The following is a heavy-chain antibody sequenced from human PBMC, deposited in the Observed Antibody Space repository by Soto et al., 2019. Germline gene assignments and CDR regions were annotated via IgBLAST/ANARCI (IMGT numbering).Heavy chain of an antibody. CDR3: ANATPLYYGSGEDHAFDI. J-gene: IGHJ3*02. CDR2: IIPILGIA. V-gene: IGHV1-69*02. CDR1: GGTFSSYT. Sequence: QVQLVQSGAEVKKPGSSVKVSCKASGGTFSSYTISWVRQAPGQGLEWMGRIIPILGIANYAQKFQGRVTITADKSTSTAYMELSSLRSEDTAVYYCANATPLYYGSGEDHAFDIWGQGTMVTVSS. D-gene: IGHD3-10*01.